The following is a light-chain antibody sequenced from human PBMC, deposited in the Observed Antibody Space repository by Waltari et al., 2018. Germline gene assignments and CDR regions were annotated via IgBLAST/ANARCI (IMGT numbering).Light chain of an antibody. Sequence: SPLTQNASLSVTVRQKFTLSGTGSPNSIGTAGAGWCQQPSHGAPISVMCGNTLPPRIADRFSVSKAGSTASLTISGLQPEAEAAYYCSTWDYSISAQVFGGGTKLTVL. CDR3: STWDYSISAQV. J-gene: IGLJ3*02. CDR2: GNT. CDR1: PNSIGTAG. V-gene: IGLV1-36*01.